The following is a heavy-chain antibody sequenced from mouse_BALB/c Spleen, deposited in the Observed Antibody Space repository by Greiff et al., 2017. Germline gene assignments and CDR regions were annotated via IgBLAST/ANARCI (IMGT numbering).Heavy chain of an antibody. Sequence: EVQRVESGGGLVQPGGSLKLSCAASGFTFSSYTMSWVRQTPEKRLEWVAYISNGGGSTYYPDTVKGRFTISRDNAKNTLYLQMSSLKSEDTAMYYCARHGNYGYYAMDYWGQGTSVTVSS. J-gene: IGHJ4*01. CDR2: ISNGGGST. V-gene: IGHV5-12-2*01. D-gene: IGHD2-1*01. CDR3: ARHGNYGYYAMDY. CDR1: GFTFSSYT.